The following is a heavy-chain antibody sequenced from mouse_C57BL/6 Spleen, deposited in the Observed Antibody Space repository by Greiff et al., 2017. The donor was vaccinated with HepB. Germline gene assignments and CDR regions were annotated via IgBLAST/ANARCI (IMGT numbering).Heavy chain of an antibody. D-gene: IGHD2-4*01. Sequence: DVMLVESGGDLVKPGGSLKLSCAASGFTFSSYGMSWVRQTPDKRLEWVATISSGGSYTYYPDSVKGRFTISRDNAKNTLYLQMSSLKSEDTAMYYCARQNYEWFAYWGQGTLVTVSA. CDR3: ARQNYEWFAY. J-gene: IGHJ3*01. CDR2: ISSGGSYT. V-gene: IGHV5-6*02. CDR1: GFTFSSYG.